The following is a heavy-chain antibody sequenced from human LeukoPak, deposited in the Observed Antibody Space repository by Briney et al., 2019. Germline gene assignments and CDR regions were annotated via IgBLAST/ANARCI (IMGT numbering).Heavy chain of an antibody. CDR2: IYYSGST. Sequence: SETLSLTCTVSGCSISSYYWSWIRQPPGKGLEWIGYIYYSGSTNYNPSLKSRVTISVDTSKNQFSLKLSSVTAADTAVYYCARESYSYGYDYWGQGTLVTVSS. CDR1: GCSISSYY. V-gene: IGHV4-59*01. CDR3: ARESYSYGYDY. D-gene: IGHD5-18*01. J-gene: IGHJ4*02.